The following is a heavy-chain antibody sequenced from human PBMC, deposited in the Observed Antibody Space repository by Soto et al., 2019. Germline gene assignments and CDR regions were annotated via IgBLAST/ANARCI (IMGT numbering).Heavy chain of an antibody. D-gene: IGHD2-15*01. CDR3: VKAILGYCSGGSAYPFQH. CDR2: ISSNGGST. Sequence: PGGSLRLSCSASGFPFSIYAMHWVRQAPGKGLEYVSAISSNGGSTYYADSVKGRFTISRDNSKNTLYLQMSSLRAEDTAVYYCVKAILGYCSGGSAYPFQHWGQGTVVTVSS. V-gene: IGHV3-64D*06. J-gene: IGHJ1*01. CDR1: GFPFSIYA.